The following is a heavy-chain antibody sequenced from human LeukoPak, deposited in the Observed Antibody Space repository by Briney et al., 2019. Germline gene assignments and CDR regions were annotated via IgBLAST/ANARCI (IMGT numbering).Heavy chain of an antibody. D-gene: IGHD1-26*01. CDR1: GYTFTSYG. Sequence: SCKASGYTFTSYGISWVRQAPGKGLEWVSAISGSGGSTYYADSVKGRFTISRDNSKNTLYLQMNSLRAEDTAVYYCARERRSGSYYIYGMDVWGQGTTVTVSS. J-gene: IGHJ6*02. CDR2: ISGSGGST. V-gene: IGHV3-23*01. CDR3: ARERRSGSYYIYGMDV.